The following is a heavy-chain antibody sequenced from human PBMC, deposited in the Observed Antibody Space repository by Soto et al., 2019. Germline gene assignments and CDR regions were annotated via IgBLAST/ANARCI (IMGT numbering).Heavy chain of an antibody. Sequence: EVELLESGEGSVQPGGSLRLTCAASGFTFNRHTMGWVRQAAGKGLEWVSSVSDTGGTPFYLDSVRGRFIISRDNSNNTVHLQMNSLRAEDTARYYCAKGLYPDSSGWDDAFDFWGQGTMVTVSS. J-gene: IGHJ3*01. CDR3: AKGLYPDSSGWDDAFDF. D-gene: IGHD6-19*01. V-gene: IGHV3-23*01. CDR1: GFTFNRHT. CDR2: VSDTGGTP.